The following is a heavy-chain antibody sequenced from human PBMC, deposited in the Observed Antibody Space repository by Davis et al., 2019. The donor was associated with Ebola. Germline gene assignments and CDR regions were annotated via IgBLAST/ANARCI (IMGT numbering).Heavy chain of an antibody. J-gene: IGHJ6*04. D-gene: IGHD6-6*01. CDR1: GFTFSSYA. V-gene: IGHV3-20*04. CDR2: ISWNSGSI. Sequence: GGSLRLSCAASGFTFSSYAMSWVRQAPGKGLEWVSGISWNSGSIGYADSVKGRFTISRDNAKNSLYLQMNSLRAEDTAVYYCARDEIAARSYYYYGMDVWGKGTTVTVSS. CDR3: ARDEIAARSYYYYGMDV.